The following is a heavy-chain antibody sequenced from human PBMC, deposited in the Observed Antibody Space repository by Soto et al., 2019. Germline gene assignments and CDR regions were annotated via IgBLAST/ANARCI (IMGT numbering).Heavy chain of an antibody. CDR2: IYHSGST. Sequence: LSLTCAVSGYSISSGYYWGWTRQLPGKGLEWIGSIYHSGSTYYNPSLKSRVTISVDTSKNQFSLKLSSVTAADTAVYYCARVLMVSPYYYYGMDVWGQGTTVTVSS. V-gene: IGHV4-38-2*01. D-gene: IGHD2-8*01. CDR1: GYSISSGYY. CDR3: ARVLMVSPYYYYGMDV. J-gene: IGHJ6*02.